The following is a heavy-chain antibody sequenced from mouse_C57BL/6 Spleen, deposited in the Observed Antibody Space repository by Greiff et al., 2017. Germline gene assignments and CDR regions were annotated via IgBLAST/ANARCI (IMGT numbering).Heavy chain of an antibody. CDR2: IHPNNGST. Sequence: QVQLQQPGAELVKPGASVKLSCKASGYTFTSYWMHWVKQRPGQGLEWIGMIHPNNGSTNYNEKFKSKATLTVDKSSSSAYMQLSSLTSVDSAVSYCARDLVLGSSFPYWYFDVWGTGTMVTVSS. J-gene: IGHJ1*03. V-gene: IGHV1-64*01. D-gene: IGHD1-1*01. CDR1: GYTFTSYW. CDR3: ARDLVLGSSFPYWYFDV.